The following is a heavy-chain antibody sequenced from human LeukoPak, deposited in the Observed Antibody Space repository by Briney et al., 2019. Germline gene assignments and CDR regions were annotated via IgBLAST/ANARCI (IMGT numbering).Heavy chain of an antibody. CDR1: GFTFTSYA. CDR2: VSGSGFST. CDR3: ASHYDSSGKPFDY. V-gene: IGHV3-23*01. D-gene: IGHD3-22*01. Sequence: GGSLRLSCVASGFTFTSYAMTWVRQAPGKGLEWVSSVSGSGFSTYYADSVKGRCTISRDNSKNTLYLQVNSLRAEDTAVYYCASHYDSSGKPFDYWGQGTLVTVSS. J-gene: IGHJ4*02.